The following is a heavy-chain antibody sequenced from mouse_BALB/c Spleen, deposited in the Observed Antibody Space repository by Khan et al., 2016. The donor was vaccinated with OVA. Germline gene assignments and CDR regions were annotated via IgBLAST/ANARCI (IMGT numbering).Heavy chain of an antibody. CDR3: ARRGRRWDFDY. CDR1: GYTFINYW. D-gene: IGHD1-1*01. J-gene: IGHJ2*01. V-gene: IGHV1-7*01. CDR2: INPSTGYT. Sequence: QVQLQQSGAELAKPGASVKMSCKASGYTFINYWILWVKQRPGQGLEWIGYINPSTGYTEYTQNFKDKATLTADKSSRTAYMPLSSRTTEDSAVYYCARRGRRWDFDYWGQGTTLTVSS.